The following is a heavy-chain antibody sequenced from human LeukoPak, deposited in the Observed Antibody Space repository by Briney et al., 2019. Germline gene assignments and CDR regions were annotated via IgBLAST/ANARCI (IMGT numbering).Heavy chain of an antibody. CDR1: GLTFSSYG. J-gene: IGHJ4*02. CDR3: AKDRRFLFSGYDYFDY. CDR2: IRYDGSNK. Sequence: GESLRLSCAASGLTFSSYGMHWVRQAPGKGLEWVAFIRYDGSNKYYADSVKGRFTISRDNSKNTLYLQMNSLRVEDTAVYYCAKDRRFLFSGYDYFDYWGQGTLVTVSS. V-gene: IGHV3-30*02. D-gene: IGHD5-12*01.